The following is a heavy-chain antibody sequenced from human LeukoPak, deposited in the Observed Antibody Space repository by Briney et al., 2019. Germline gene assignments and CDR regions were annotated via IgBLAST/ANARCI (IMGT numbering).Heavy chain of an antibody. CDR1: GFTFSSYA. D-gene: IGHD3-22*01. CDR2: IRGSGRSRT. J-gene: IGHJ6*03. V-gene: IGHV3-23*01. Sequence: GGSLRLSCAASGFTFSSYAMSWVRQAPGKGLEWVSVIRGSGRSRTYYAVCVKGRYTIYRDNSKNTLYLQMNSLRAEDTAVYYCAKQLWFLNYYYYYRDVWGKGTTVTVSS. CDR3: AKQLWFLNYYYYYRDV.